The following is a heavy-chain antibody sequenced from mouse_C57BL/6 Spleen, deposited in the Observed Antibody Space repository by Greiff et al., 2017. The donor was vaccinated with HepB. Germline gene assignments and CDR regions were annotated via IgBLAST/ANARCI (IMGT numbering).Heavy chain of an antibody. J-gene: IGHJ4*01. V-gene: IGHV1-18*01. D-gene: IGHD1-1*01. CDR1: GYTFTDYN. CDR3: ARWGYGSYYYAMDY. Sequence: EVQLQQSGPELVKPGASVKIPCKASGYTFTDYNMDWVKQSHGKSLEWIGDINPNNGGTIYNQKFKGKATLTVDKSSSTAYMELRSLTSEDTAVYYCARWGYGSYYYAMDYWGQGTSVTVSS. CDR2: INPNNGGT.